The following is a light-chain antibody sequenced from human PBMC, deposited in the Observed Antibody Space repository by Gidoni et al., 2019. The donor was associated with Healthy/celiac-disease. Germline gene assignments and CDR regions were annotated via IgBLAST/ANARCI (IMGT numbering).Light chain of an antibody. CDR3: QQDKSNRT. V-gene: IGKV1-5*03. CDR2: KES. Sequence: DIQMTQSPSTLSASVGDRVTITCRASQSISSWLDWYQQKPGKAPKLLIYKESSLESGVPSRFRGSGSGTEFTITIRSLQPDDFANYYCQQDKSNRTFGGGTKVEIK. CDR1: QSISSW. J-gene: IGKJ4*01.